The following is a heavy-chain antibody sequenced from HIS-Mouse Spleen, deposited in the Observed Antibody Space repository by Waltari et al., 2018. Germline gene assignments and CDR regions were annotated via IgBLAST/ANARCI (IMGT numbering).Heavy chain of an antibody. CDR1: GFTFGKAW. D-gene: IGHD7-27*01. CDR2: IKSKTDGGTT. J-gene: IGHJ4*02. Sequence: EVQLVESGGGLVKPGGSLRLSCASSGFTFGKAWMSWVGPAPGKGMEWVGRIKSKTDGGTTDYAAPVKGRFTISRDDSKNTLYLQMNSLKTEDTAVYYCTTANWGRDYWGQGTLVTVSS. CDR3: TTANWGRDY. V-gene: IGHV3-15*01.